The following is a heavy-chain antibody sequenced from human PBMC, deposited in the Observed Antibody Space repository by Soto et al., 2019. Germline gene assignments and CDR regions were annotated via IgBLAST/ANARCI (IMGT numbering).Heavy chain of an antibody. D-gene: IGHD6-19*01. Sequence: QVQLVQSEAEVKKPGSSVKISCKASGGTFSSYTISWVRQAPGQALEWMGRLIPILGIANYAQKFQGRVKITAEKSTSTGYMELSSLRSDDTAVYYCAGAQEQLGRYSGSDYWGQGTPVTVT. J-gene: IGHJ4*02. CDR1: GGTFSSYT. CDR3: AGAQEQLGRYSGSDY. V-gene: IGHV1-69*02. CDR2: LIPILGIA.